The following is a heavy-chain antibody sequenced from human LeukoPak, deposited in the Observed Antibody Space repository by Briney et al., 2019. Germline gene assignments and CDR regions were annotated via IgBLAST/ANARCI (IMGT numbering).Heavy chain of an antibody. D-gene: IGHD3-22*01. CDR3: ARDVRDYYDFRGFDY. Sequence: SETLSLTCTVSGGSISSYYWSWIRQPPGKGLEWIGYIYYSGSTNYNPSLKSRVTISVDTSKNQFSLKLSSVTAADTAVYYCARDVRDYYDFRGFDYWGQGTLVTVSS. CDR2: IYYSGST. J-gene: IGHJ4*02. CDR1: GGSISSYY. V-gene: IGHV4-59*12.